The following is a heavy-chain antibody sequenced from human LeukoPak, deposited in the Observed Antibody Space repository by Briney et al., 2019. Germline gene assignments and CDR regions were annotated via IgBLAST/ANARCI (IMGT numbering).Heavy chain of an antibody. CDR2: IYSGGSGGST. Sequence: GGSLRLSCAASGFTVSSNYMSWVRQAPGKGLEWVSVIYSGGSGGSTYYADSGKGRFTISRDNSKNTLHLQMNSLRAEDTAVYYCAAEPDYYESSGYYSYWGQGTLVTVSS. D-gene: IGHD3-22*01. CDR3: AAEPDYYESSGYYSY. V-gene: IGHV3-66*02. CDR1: GFTVSSNY. J-gene: IGHJ4*02.